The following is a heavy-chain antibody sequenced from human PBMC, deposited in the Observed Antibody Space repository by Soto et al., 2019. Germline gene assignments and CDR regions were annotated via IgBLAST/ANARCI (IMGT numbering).Heavy chain of an antibody. J-gene: IGHJ4*02. CDR2: IIPIFGTA. CDR3: ARASEANWGPYYFDY. Sequence: ASVKVSCKASGGTFSSYAISWVRQAPGQGLEWMGGIIPIFGTANYAQKFQGRVTITADESTSTAYMELSSLRSEDTAVYYCARASEANWGPYYFDYWGQGTLVTVSS. D-gene: IGHD7-27*01. CDR1: GGTFSSYA. V-gene: IGHV1-69*13.